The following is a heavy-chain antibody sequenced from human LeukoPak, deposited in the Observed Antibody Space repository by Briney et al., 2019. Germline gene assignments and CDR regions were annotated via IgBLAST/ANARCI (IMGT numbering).Heavy chain of an antibody. CDR1: GFTFSSYE. D-gene: IGHD3-10*01. J-gene: IGHJ4*02. CDR3: AKHLPSGSYYPNHFDY. Sequence: GGSLRLSCAASGFTFSSYEMNWVRQAPGKGLEWVSAISGSGGSTYYADSVKGRFTISRDNSKNTLYLQMNSPRAEDTAVYYCAKHLPSGSYYPNHFDYWGQGPLVTVSS. V-gene: IGHV3-23*01. CDR2: ISGSGGST.